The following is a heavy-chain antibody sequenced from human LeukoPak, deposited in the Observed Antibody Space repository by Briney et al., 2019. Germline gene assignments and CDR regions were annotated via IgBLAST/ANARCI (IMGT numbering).Heavy chain of an antibody. CDR3: AKGTLGSCSGAKCYEFDN. CDR2: IIGSGRDT. J-gene: IGHJ4*02. V-gene: IGHV3-23*01. CDR1: GFTFSTYA. Sequence: GGSLRLSCTASGFTFSTYAMNWVRQAPGKRLEWVSSIIGSGRDTYYADSVRSRITISRDNSRNTLYLQMNSLRAEDSALYFCAKGTLGSCSGAKCYEFDNWGQGTLVTVSS. D-gene: IGHD2-8*02.